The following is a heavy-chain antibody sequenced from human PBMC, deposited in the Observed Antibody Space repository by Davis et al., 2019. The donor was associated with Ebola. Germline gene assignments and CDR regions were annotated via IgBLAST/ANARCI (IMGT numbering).Heavy chain of an antibody. Sequence: AASVKVSCKASGYTFTGYYMHWVRQAPGQGLEWMGWINPNSGGTNYAQKFQGRVTITADESTSTAYMELSSLRSDDTAVYYCARVGGNLDYWGQGTLVTASS. CDR1: GYTFTGYY. CDR3: ARVGGNLDY. CDR2: INPNSGGT. V-gene: IGHV1-2*02. D-gene: IGHD4-23*01. J-gene: IGHJ4*02.